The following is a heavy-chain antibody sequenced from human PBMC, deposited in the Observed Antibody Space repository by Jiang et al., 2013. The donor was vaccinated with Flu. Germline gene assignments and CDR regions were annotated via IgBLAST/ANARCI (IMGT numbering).Heavy chain of an antibody. V-gene: IGHV6-1*01. D-gene: IGHD1-7*01. CDR1: GDSVSSNSAA. CDR3: ARDQHWNYRGAFDI. Sequence: QTLSLTCAISGDSVSSNSAAWNWIRQSPSRGLEWLGRTYYRSKWYNDYAVSVKSRITINPDTSKNQFSLQLNSVTPEDTAVYYCARDQHWNYRGAFDIWGQGTMVTVSS. CDR2: TYYRSKWYN. J-gene: IGHJ3*02.